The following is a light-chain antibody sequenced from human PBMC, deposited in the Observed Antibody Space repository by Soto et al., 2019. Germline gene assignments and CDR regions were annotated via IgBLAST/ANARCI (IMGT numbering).Light chain of an antibody. V-gene: IGKV3-20*01. CDR3: QQYVSAPLT. J-gene: IGKJ1*01. CDR2: DAS. CDR1: LTVTNNY. Sequence: EIVLTNSPDTLSLSPGERATLSCRASLTVTNNYLAWYQQKAGQAPRLVIYDASTRATGIPDRFSASGSGTDFTLTISKLDHEAFAVYFCQQYVSAPLTFGQGTKVEVK.